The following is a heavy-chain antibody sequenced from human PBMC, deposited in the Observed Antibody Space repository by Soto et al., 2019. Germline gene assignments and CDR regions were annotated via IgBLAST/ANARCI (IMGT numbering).Heavy chain of an antibody. CDR3: AKDTEAVAGMGGGNDY. Sequence: EVQLVESGGGLVQPGRSLRLSCAASGFTFDDYAMHWVRQAPGKGLEWVSGISWNSGSIGYADSVKGRFTISRDNAKNSLYLQMNSVRAEDTALYYCAKDTEAVAGMGGGNDYWGQGTLVTVSS. D-gene: IGHD6-19*01. V-gene: IGHV3-9*01. J-gene: IGHJ4*02. CDR2: ISWNSGSI. CDR1: GFTFDDYA.